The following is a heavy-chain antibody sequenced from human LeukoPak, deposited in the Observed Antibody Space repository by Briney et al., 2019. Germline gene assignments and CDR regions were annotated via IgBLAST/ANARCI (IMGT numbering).Heavy chain of an antibody. CDR3: AREDKGSYYYDSSDRNFDY. D-gene: IGHD3-22*01. CDR1: RYTFTGYY. J-gene: IGHJ4*02. Sequence: ASVKVSCKASRYTFTGYYMHWVRQAPGQGLEWMGRINPNSGGTNYAQKFQGRVTMTRDTSISTAYMELSRLRSDDTAVYYCAREDKGSYYYDSSDRNFDYWGQGTLVTVSS. V-gene: IGHV1-2*06. CDR2: INPNSGGT.